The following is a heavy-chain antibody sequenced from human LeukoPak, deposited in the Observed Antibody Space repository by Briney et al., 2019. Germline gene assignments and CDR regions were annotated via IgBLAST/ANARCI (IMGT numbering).Heavy chain of an antibody. Sequence: GGSLRLSCAASGFTFSSYGMHWVRQAPGKGREWVAVISYDGSNKYYADSVKGRFTISRDNSKNTLYLQMNSLRAEDTAVYYCATCSGGSCYYFDYWGQGTLVTVSS. CDR1: GFTFSSYG. D-gene: IGHD2-15*01. J-gene: IGHJ4*02. V-gene: IGHV3-30*03. CDR2: ISYDGSNK. CDR3: ATCSGGSCYYFDY.